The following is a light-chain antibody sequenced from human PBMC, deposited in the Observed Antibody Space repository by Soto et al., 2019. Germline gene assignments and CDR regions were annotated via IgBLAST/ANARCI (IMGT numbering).Light chain of an antibody. J-gene: IGKJ4*01. CDR3: QQYGNSPLT. CDR2: GTS. CDR1: QNVNTNY. V-gene: IGKV3-20*01. Sequence: ETVLTQSPGTLSLSAGARATLSCRASQNVNTNYFAWYQQKPGQAPRLLIYGTSSRATGIPDRFSASGSGTDFTLTISRLDPEDFAVYYCQQYGNSPLTFGGGTKVDIK.